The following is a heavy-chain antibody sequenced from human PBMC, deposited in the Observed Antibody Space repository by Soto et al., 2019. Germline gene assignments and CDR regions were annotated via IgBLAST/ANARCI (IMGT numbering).Heavy chain of an antibody. CDR3: ASSNIAAAGFYYYGMDV. D-gene: IGHD6-13*01. CDR1: GGSISSYY. Sequence: PSETLSLTCTVSGGSISSYYWSWIRQPPGKGLEWIGYIYYYGSTNYNPSLKGRVTISVDTSKNQFSLKLSSVTAADTAVYYCASSNIAAAGFYYYGMDVWGRGTTVTVSS. V-gene: IGHV4-59*01. J-gene: IGHJ6*02. CDR2: IYYYGST.